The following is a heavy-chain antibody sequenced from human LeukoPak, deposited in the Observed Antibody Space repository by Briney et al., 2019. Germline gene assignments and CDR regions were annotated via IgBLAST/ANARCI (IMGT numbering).Heavy chain of an antibody. J-gene: IGHJ3*02. CDR3: AKTYYYDSSGYYYGVFDI. CDR1: GFTFDDYG. Sequence: GGSLGLSCAASGFTFDDYGMNWARQAPGKGLEWVAGINWKGNYIGYADSVKGRFTISRDNVENSLYLQMNSLRAEDTALYHCAKTYYYDSSGYYYGVFDIWGQGTMVTVSS. V-gene: IGHV3-20*01. CDR2: INWKGNYI. D-gene: IGHD3-22*01.